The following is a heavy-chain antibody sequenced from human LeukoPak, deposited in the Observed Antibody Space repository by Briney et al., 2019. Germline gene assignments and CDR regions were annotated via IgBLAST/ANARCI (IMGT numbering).Heavy chain of an antibody. Sequence: GGSLTLSCAASGFTFTNAWMNWVRQAPGKGLEWVGRIKSKADGETIDYAAPVEGRFTFSRDDSKNMLYLQMNSLKSEDTAVYYCSTLTSRGLSDSWGQGTLVTVSS. CDR3: STLTSRGLSDS. V-gene: IGHV3-15*07. CDR2: IKSKADGETI. J-gene: IGHJ4*02. CDR1: GFTFTNAW. D-gene: IGHD1-20*01.